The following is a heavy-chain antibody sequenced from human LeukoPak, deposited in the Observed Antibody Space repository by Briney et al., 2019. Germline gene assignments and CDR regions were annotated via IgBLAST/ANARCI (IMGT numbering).Heavy chain of an antibody. CDR2: IYYSGST. J-gene: IGHJ4*02. Sequence: PSQTLSLTCTVPGGSISSGGYYWSWIRQHPGKGLEWIGYIYYSGSTYYNPSLKSRVTISVDTSKNQFSLKLSSVTAADTAVYYWARGDTMVRGVITTFYCWGPGTLVNVFS. CDR3: ARGDTMVRGVITTFYC. CDR1: GGSISSGGYY. V-gene: IGHV4-31*03. D-gene: IGHD3-10*01.